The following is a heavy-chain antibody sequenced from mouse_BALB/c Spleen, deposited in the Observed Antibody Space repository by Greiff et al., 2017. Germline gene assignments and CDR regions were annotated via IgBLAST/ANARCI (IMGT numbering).Heavy chain of an antibody. CDR3: AKKVGGPTDY. V-gene: IGHV2-5-1*01. J-gene: IGHJ4*01. Sequence: VHLVESGPSLVQPSQSLSITCTVSGFSLTSYGVHWVRQSPGKGLEWLGVIWRGGSTDYNAAFMSRLSITKDNSKSQVFFKMNSLQADDTAIYYCAKKVGGPTDYWGQGTSVTVSS. D-gene: IGHD1-1*02. CDR1: GFSLTSYG. CDR2: IWRGGST.